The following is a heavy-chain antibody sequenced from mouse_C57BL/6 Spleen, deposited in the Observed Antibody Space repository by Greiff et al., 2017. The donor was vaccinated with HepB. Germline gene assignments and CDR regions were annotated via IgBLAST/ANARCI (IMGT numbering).Heavy chain of an antibody. V-gene: IGHV1-69*01. Sequence: VQLQQPGAELVMPGASVKLSCKASGYTFTSYWMHWVKQRPGQGLEWIGEVDPSDSYTNYNQKFKGKSTLTVDKSSSTAYMQLSSLTSEDSAVYYCAKQLRLGAMDYWGQGTSVTVSS. CDR2: VDPSDSYT. D-gene: IGHD3-2*02. CDR1: GYTFTSYW. CDR3: AKQLRLGAMDY. J-gene: IGHJ4*01.